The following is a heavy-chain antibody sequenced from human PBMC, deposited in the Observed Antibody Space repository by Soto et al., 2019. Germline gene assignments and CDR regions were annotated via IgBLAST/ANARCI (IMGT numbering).Heavy chain of an antibody. CDR3: ATVRPSYYYGMDV. CDR2: ISGSGRTI. CDR1: GLDFSSEV. J-gene: IGHJ6*02. Sequence: PGGSLRLSCAASGLDFSSEVMCWVRQAPGKGLEWVSSISGSGRTIYHADSMRGRFAISRDNSKNSLYLQLNNLRVDDTAVYYCATVRPSYYYGMDVWGQGTTVTVSS. V-gene: IGHV3-23*01.